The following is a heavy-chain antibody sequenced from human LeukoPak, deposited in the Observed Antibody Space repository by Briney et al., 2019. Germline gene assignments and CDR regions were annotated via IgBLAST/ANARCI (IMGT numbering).Heavy chain of an antibody. V-gene: IGHV3-23*01. J-gene: IGHJ4*02. CDR1: GFTFSSHG. Sequence: GGSLRLSCAASGFTFSSHGMNWVRQAPGKGLEWVSGISPSGGITYYTDSVKGRFTISRDNSKNTVSLQMNSLRGEDTAVYYCAKGRAGMVRGVCDYWGQGTLVTVSS. CDR3: AKGRAGMVRGVCDY. CDR2: ISPSGGIT. D-gene: IGHD3-10*01.